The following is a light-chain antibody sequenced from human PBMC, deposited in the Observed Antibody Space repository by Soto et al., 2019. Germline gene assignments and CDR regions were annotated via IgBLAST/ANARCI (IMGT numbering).Light chain of an antibody. J-gene: IGKJ1*01. V-gene: IGKV3-11*01. CDR3: QQRSNWPWT. CDR1: QSISRS. Sequence: EIVLTQSPGTLSFSPGERANLPCRASQSISRSLAWYQQKPGQAPRLLIYDASNRATGIPARFSGSGSGTDFTLTISSLEPEDFAVYYCQQRSNWPWTFGQGTKVDIK. CDR2: DAS.